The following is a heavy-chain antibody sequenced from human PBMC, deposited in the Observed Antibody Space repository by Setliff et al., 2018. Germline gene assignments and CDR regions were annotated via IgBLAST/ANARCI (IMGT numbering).Heavy chain of an antibody. CDR3: ATVGAAPDF. Sequence: SETLSLTCRVSGGSISSGNYYWGLIRQPPGKGLEWVATIYYSGSTNYNPSLKSRVTISVDTSKNQFSLKLSSVTAADTAVYYCATVGAAPDFWGQGTLVTVSS. D-gene: IGHD1-26*01. J-gene: IGHJ4*02. V-gene: IGHV4-39*07. CDR2: IYYSGST. CDR1: GGSISSGNYY.